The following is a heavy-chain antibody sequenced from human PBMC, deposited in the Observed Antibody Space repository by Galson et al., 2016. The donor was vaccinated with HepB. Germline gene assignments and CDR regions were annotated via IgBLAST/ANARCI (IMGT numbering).Heavy chain of an antibody. CDR2: ISCDGGST. CDR3: ARFTQEWLDRVYYFDY. J-gene: IGHJ4*02. D-gene: IGHD6-19*01. V-gene: IGHV3-23*01. Sequence: SLSLSCAASGFTFGRYAMSWVRQAPGKGLQWVSAISCDGGSTYYTGSVQGRFTSSSDRSTNTMYLQMNSLRTDDTAVYYCARFTQEWLDRVYYFDYWGQGTLVTVSS. CDR1: GFTFGRYA.